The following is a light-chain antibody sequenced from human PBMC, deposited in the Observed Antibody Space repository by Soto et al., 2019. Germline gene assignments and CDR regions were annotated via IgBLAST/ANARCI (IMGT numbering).Light chain of an antibody. CDR2: AND. CDR1: SSNIGAGHD. V-gene: IGLV1-40*01. J-gene: IGLJ2*01. CDR3: QSYDSSLSGHVI. Sequence: QTVVTQPPSVSGAPGQRVTISCTGSSSNIGAGHDVHWYQQVPGDAPKLLIYANDKRPSGVPDRFSGSGSGTSASVAITGLQADDEADYYCQSYDSSLSGHVIFGGGTKLTVL.